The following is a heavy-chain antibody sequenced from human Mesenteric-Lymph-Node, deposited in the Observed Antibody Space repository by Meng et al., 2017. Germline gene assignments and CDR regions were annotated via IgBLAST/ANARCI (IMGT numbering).Heavy chain of an antibody. CDR3: AREAIAAAEYFDY. Sequence: GGSLRLSCAASGLRFSSCEMNWVRQAPGKGLEWVSYISSTGSTIYYADSVKGRFTISRDNAKNSLYLQMNSLRAEDTAVYYCAREAIAAAEYFDYWGQGTLVTVSS. CDR2: ISSTGSTI. CDR1: GLRFSSCE. V-gene: IGHV3-48*03. J-gene: IGHJ4*02. D-gene: IGHD6-13*01.